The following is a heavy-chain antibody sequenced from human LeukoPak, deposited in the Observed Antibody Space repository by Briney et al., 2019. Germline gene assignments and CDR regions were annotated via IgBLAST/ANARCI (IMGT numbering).Heavy chain of an antibody. CDR1: GGSISSYY. Sequence: PSETLSLTCTVSGGSISSYYWNWIRQPPGKGLEWIGYIYYSGSTNYNPSLKSRVTISVDTSKNQFSLSLSSVTAADTAVYYCASPGITTRRAGFDYWGQGTLVTVSS. D-gene: IGHD6-6*01. J-gene: IGHJ4*02. CDR3: ASPGITTRRAGFDY. CDR2: IYYSGST. V-gene: IGHV4-59*01.